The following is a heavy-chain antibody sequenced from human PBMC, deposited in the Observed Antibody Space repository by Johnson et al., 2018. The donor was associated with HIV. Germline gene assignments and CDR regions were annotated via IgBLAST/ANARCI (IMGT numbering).Heavy chain of an antibody. CDR1: GFTFSDAW. CDR2: IKSKVDGGTT. CDR3: TTEGDAFDI. V-gene: IGHV3-15*01. J-gene: IGHJ3*02. Sequence: VQLVESGGGLVQPGGSLRLSCAASGFTFSDAWMNWVRQSPGKVLEWVGRIKSKVDGGTTDFPAPVKGRFSISRDDSKNTVYLQMNSLKSEDTAVYYCTTEGDAFDIWGQGTMVTVSS.